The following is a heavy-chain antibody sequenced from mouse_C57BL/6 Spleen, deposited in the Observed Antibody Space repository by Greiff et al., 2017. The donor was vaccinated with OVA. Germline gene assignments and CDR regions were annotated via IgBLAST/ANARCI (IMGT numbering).Heavy chain of an antibody. J-gene: IGHJ4*01. CDR1: GFTFSSYG. D-gene: IGHD2-4*01. V-gene: IGHV5-6*01. Sequence: EVQLVESGGDLVKPGGSLKLSCAASGFTFSSYGMSWVRQTPDKRLEWFATISSGGSYTSYTDSVKGRFTISRDDAKNNLYLQMSSLKTDDTAMYYSATYYEYDVGAMDYWGQGTTDTVSS. CDR2: ISSGGSYT. CDR3: ATYYEYDVGAMDY.